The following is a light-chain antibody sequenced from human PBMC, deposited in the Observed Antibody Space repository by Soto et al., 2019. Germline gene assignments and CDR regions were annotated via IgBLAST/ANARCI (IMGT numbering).Light chain of an antibody. CDR2: SAS. Sequence: DIPMTQSPSSVSASVGDRVTITCRASQGVNSWLAWYQQKPGKAPKLLIYSASSLQSGVPSRFSGSGSGTNFTLTITSLQPEDFATYYCQQVHSFPITFGQGTRLEIK. V-gene: IGKV1-12*01. CDR1: QGVNSW. J-gene: IGKJ5*01. CDR3: QQVHSFPIT.